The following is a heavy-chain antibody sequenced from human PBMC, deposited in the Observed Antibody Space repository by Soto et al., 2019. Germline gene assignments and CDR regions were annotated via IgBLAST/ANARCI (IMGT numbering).Heavy chain of an antibody. CDR2: ISAYNGNT. CDR3: ARDRGVAPPVAGNTHYYYYMDV. J-gene: IGHJ6*03. CDR1: GYSFTNYG. D-gene: IGHD6-19*01. V-gene: IGHV1-18*01. Sequence: QDQLVQSGVEVKKPGASVKVSCKASGYSFTNYGITWVRQAPGQGFEWMGWISAYNGNTNYAQKFQGRVTMTTDAPTGQAYLELRSLRSDDPPVYYCARDRGVAPPVAGNTHYYYYMDVWGKGTTVTVSS.